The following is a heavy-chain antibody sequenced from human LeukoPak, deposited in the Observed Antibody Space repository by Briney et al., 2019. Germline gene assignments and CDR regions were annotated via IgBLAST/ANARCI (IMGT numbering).Heavy chain of an antibody. CDR2: ISGSGGST. Sequence: PGGSLRLSCAASGSTFSSYAMSWVRQAPGKGLEWVSAISGSGGSTYYADSVKGRFTISRDNSKNTLYLQMNSLRVEDTAVYYCAKMASWVVRGENRQFDYWGQGTLVTVSS. CDR1: GSTFSSYA. J-gene: IGHJ4*02. D-gene: IGHD3-10*01. V-gene: IGHV3-23*01. CDR3: AKMASWVVRGENRQFDY.